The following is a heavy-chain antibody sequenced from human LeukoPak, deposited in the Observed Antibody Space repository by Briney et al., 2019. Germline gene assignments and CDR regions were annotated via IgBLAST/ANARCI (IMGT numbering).Heavy chain of an antibody. CDR2: INSDGSIT. J-gene: IGHJ4*02. CDR3: ARRDTSMGSYPYYFDY. V-gene: IGHV3-74*01. D-gene: IGHD5-18*01. Sequence: PGGSLRLSCAASGFTFSSYGMHWVRQPSGKGLVWVSRINSDGSITNYADSVKGRFTIPRDNAKNSLYLQMNSLRDEDTAVYYCARRDTSMGSYPYYFDYWGQGTLVTVSS. CDR1: GFTFSSYG.